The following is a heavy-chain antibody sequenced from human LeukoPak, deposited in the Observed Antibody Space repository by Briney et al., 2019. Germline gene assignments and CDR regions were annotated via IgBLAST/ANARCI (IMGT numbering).Heavy chain of an antibody. CDR1: GGSISSSSYC. J-gene: IGHJ6*03. CDR3: ARRSYGDYYYYYYMDV. Sequence: PSETLSLTCTVSGGSISSSSYCWGWIRQPPGKGLEWIGSIYYSGSTYYNPSLKSRVTISVDTSKNQFSLKLSSVTAADTAVYYCARRSYGDYYYYYYMDVWGKGTTVTVSS. CDR2: IYYSGST. V-gene: IGHV4-39*01. D-gene: IGHD5-18*01.